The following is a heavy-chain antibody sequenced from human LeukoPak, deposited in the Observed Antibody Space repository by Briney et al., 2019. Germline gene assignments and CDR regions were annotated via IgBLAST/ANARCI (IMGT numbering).Heavy chain of an antibody. Sequence: SETLSLTCTVSGGSINNYYWSWIRQPPGKGLEWIGYIYYTGGTTYNSSLKSRVTISLDTSKNHFSLKLSSVTAADTAVYYCARSFDSRGYYYYGMDVWGQGTTVTVSS. J-gene: IGHJ6*02. CDR1: GGSINNYY. V-gene: IGHV4-59*01. CDR3: ARSFDSRGYYYYGMDV. D-gene: IGHD3-22*01. CDR2: IYYTGGT.